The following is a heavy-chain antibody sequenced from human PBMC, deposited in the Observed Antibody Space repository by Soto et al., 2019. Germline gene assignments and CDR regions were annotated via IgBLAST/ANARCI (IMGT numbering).Heavy chain of an antibody. CDR1: EDTFTHYD. V-gene: IGHV1-8*01. D-gene: IGHD2-21*01. Sequence: QVELVQSGAEVKKPGASVKVSCQASEDTFTHYDINWVRQSTGQGLEWMGVMNPNTGNTDYAHKFQGRVTMTRDTSTRTVYMELSSLRSDDTAVYYCVRRVASGHRSWFDPWGQGTLVTVSS. CDR3: VRRVASGHRSWFDP. J-gene: IGHJ5*02. CDR2: MNPNTGNT.